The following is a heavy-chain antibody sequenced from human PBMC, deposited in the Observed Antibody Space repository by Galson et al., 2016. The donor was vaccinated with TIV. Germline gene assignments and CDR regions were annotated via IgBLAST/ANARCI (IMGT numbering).Heavy chain of an antibody. J-gene: IGHJ6*02. Sequence: SLRLSCAASGLIVTSNSMTWVRQAPGKGLEWVALIYDDGRTIYADSVKGRFTISRDNSKNMLYLQMTSLRADDTAVYYCARDRRHCGNECYLRYYYGMDVWGQGTTVTVSS. CDR1: GLIVTSNS. CDR2: IYDDGRT. CDR3: ARDRRHCGNECYLRYYYGMDV. V-gene: IGHV3-66*02. D-gene: IGHD2-21*01.